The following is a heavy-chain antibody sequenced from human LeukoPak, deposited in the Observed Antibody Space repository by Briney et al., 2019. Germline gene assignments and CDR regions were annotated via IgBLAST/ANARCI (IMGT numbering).Heavy chain of an antibody. V-gene: IGHV5-10-1*01. D-gene: IGHD6-19*01. CDR3: ARGAVAGTVGYYYYYYYGMDV. J-gene: IGHJ6*04. CDR1: GYSFTSYW. Sequence: PGESLRISCKGSGYSFTSYWISWVRQMPGKGLEWMGRIDPSDSYTNYSPSFQGHVTISADKSISTAYPQWSSLKASDTAMYYCARGAVAGTVGYYYYYYYGMDVWGKGTTVTVSS. CDR2: IDPSDSYT.